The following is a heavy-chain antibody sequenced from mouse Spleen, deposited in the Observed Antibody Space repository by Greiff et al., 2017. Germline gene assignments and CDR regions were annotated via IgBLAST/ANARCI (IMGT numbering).Heavy chain of an antibody. D-gene: IGHD1-1*01. Sequence: EVQLVESGGGLVKPGGSLKLSCAASGFTFSSYAMSWVRQTPEKRLEWVATISSGGSYTYYPDSVKGRFTISRDNAKNTLYLQMSSLRSEDTAMYYCARGSSYVWFAYWGQGTLVTVSA. CDR1: GFTFSSYA. CDR3: ARGSSYVWFAY. CDR2: ISSGGSYT. V-gene: IGHV5-9-3*01. J-gene: IGHJ3*01.